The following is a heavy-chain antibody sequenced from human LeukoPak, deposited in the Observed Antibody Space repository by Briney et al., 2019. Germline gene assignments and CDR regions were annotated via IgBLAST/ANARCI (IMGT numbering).Heavy chain of an antibody. CDR2: INANSGGT. V-gene: IGHV1-2*02. Sequence: GASVKVSCKASGYTFTAYHIHWVRQAPGQGLEWMGWINANSGGTNYAQSFQDRVTMTRDTSISTAYMELSRLRSDDTAVYYCARDGFGELFKHWGQGTLVTVSS. D-gene: IGHD3-10*01. CDR1: GYTFTAYH. J-gene: IGHJ1*01. CDR3: ARDGFGELFKH.